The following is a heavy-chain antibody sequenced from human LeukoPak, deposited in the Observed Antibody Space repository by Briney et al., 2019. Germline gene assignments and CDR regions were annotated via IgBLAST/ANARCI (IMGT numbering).Heavy chain of an antibody. V-gene: IGHV3-23*01. CDR1: GFTFSSYA. CDR3: AKGPQYYFDSSGEVDY. CDR2: ISGSGGST. J-gene: IGHJ4*02. D-gene: IGHD3-22*01. Sequence: GGSLRLSCAASGFTFSSYAMSWVRQAPGKGLEWVSAISGSGGSTYYADSVKGRFTISRDNSKNTLYLQMNSLRAEDTAVYYCAKGPQYYFDSSGEVDYWGQGTLVTVSS.